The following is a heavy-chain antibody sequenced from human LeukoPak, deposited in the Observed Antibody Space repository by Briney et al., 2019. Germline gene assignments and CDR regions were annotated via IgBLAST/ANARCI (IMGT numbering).Heavy chain of an antibody. Sequence: GGSLRLSCAASGFTLRNFWMQWVRRAPGKGLVGVSRINNDGSGTTYADSVKGRFTISRDNAKNTLYLQMNSLRAEDTALYYCARDQDGPGGTIDYWGQGTLVTVSS. D-gene: IGHD1-26*01. CDR3: ARDQDGPGGTIDY. CDR1: GFTLRNFW. V-gene: IGHV3-74*01. CDR2: INNDGSGT. J-gene: IGHJ4*02.